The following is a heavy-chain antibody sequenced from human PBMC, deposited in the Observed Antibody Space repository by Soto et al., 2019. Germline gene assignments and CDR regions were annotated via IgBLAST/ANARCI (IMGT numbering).Heavy chain of an antibody. J-gene: IGHJ6*01. CDR3: AAEPLRPTFSAQRTSVIGSAGM. D-gene: IGHD3-3*01. Sequence: GGYLRLSCAASGFTFSSYAMSWVRQAPGKGLEWVSAISGSGGSTYYADSVKGRFTISRDNSKNTLYLQMNSLVAEDTAVYYSAAEPLRPTFSAQRTSVIGSAGM. CDR1: GFTFSSYA. CDR2: ISGSGGST. V-gene: IGHV3-23*01.